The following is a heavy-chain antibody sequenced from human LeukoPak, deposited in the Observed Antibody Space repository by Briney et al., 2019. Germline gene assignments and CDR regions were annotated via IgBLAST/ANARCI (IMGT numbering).Heavy chain of an antibody. V-gene: IGHV3-30*18. CDR2: ISYDGSNK. D-gene: IGHD6-19*01. J-gene: IGHJ4*02. CDR3: AKEGDSGWYGDY. CDR1: GFTFSSYG. Sequence: GMSLRLSCAASGFTFSSYGMHWVRQAPGKGLEWVALISYDGSNKYYADSVKGRFTISRDNSKKTLYLQMNSLRAEDTAIYYCAKEGDSGWYGDYWGQGTQVTVSS.